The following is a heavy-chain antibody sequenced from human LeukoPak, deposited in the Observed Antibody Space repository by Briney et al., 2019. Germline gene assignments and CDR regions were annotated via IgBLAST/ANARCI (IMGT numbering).Heavy chain of an antibody. J-gene: IGHJ6*04. Sequence: GSLRLSCAASGFTFSSYEMNWVRQAAGKGLEWVPYISSSGSTIYYADSVKGRFTISRDNAKNSLYLQMNSLRAEDTAVYYCAELGITMIGGVWGKGTTVTISS. CDR2: ISSSGSTI. D-gene: IGHD3-10*02. CDR3: AELGITMIGGV. CDR1: GFTFSSYE. V-gene: IGHV3-48*03.